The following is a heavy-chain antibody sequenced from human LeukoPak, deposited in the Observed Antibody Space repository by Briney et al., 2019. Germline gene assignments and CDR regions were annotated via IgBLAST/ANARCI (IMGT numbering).Heavy chain of an antibody. V-gene: IGHV3-33*01. CDR3: ARVQGAYYYDSSGYPIPAYGMDV. CDR2: IWYDGSNK. D-gene: IGHD3-22*01. J-gene: IGHJ6*02. CDR1: GFTFSSYS. Sequence: GGSLRLSCAASGFTFSSYSMQWLRQAPGKGLEWVAVIWYDGSNKYYADSVKGRFTISRDNSKNTLYLQMNSLRAEDTAVYYCARVQGAYYYDSSGYPIPAYGMDVWGQGTTVTVSS.